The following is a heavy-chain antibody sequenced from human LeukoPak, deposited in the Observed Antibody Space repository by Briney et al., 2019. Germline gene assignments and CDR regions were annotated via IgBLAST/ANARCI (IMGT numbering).Heavy chain of an antibody. V-gene: IGHV1-3*01. CDR3: AREIDRDDYNRFFDY. D-gene: IGHD5-24*01. Sequence: ASVKVSCKASGYTFTTYAMHWVRQAPGQRLEWMGWINAGNGNTKYSQKFQGRVTITRDTSASTAYMEMRSLRSEDTAVYYCAREIDRDDYNRFFDYWGQGTLVTVSS. CDR1: GYTFTTYA. J-gene: IGHJ4*02. CDR2: INAGNGNT.